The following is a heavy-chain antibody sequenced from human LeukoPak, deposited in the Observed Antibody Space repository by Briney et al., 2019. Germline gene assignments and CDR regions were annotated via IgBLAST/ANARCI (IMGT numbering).Heavy chain of an antibody. J-gene: IGHJ4*02. Sequence: SETLSLTCTVSGGSISSSSYYWGWIRQPPGKGLEWIGSIYYSGSTNYNPPLKSRVTISVDTSKNQFSLKLSSVTAADTAVYYCARESRSIVRGALIDYWGQGTLVTVSS. V-gene: IGHV4-39*02. CDR3: ARESRSIVRGALIDY. CDR2: IYYSGST. CDR1: GGSISSSSYY. D-gene: IGHD3-10*01.